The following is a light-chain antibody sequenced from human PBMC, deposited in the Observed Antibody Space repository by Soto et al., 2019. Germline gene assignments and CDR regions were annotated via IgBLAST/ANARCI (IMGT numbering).Light chain of an antibody. V-gene: IGKV1-33*01. CDR3: QQYDNLPLT. CDR1: QDISNY. Sequence: DIQMTQSPSSLSASVGDRVTITCQASQDISNYLNWYQQKPGKAPKLLIYDASNLETGVPSRFSGSGSGTDFTFTISSLQAEDIATYYCQQYDNLPLTFGPGTKVYIK. J-gene: IGKJ3*01. CDR2: DAS.